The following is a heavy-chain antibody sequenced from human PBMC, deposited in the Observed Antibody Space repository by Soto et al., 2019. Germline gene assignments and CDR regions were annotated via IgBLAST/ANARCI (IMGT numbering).Heavy chain of an antibody. Sequence: PGGSLRLSCAASGFTFSSYGMHWVRQAPGKGLEWVAVISYDGSNKYYADSVKGRFTISRDNSKNTLYLQMNSLRAEDTAVYYCAKDGPDSSGFDYWGQATLVTVSS. CDR3: AKDGPDSSGFDY. CDR2: ISYDGSNK. V-gene: IGHV3-30*18. CDR1: GFTFSSYG. J-gene: IGHJ4*02. D-gene: IGHD3-22*01.